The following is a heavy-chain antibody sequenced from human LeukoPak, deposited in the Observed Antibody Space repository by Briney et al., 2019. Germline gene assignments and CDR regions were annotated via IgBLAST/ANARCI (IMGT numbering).Heavy chain of an antibody. CDR1: GFTFSTYN. CDR2: ITSSSSYA. V-gene: IGHV3-21*01. CDR3: ARDPYSGHYGNDYYYYMDV. J-gene: IGHJ6*03. D-gene: IGHD5-12*01. Sequence: TSGGSLRLSCEASGFTFSTYNMNWVRQAPGKRLEWVSSITSSSSYAFYADSVKGRFTISRDNAKSSLYLQMNNLRAEDTAVYYCARDPYSGHYGNDYYYYMDVWGKGTTVTISS.